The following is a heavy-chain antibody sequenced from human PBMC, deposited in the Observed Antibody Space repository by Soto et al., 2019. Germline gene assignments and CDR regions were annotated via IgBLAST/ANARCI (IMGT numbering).Heavy chain of an antibody. J-gene: IGHJ4*02. V-gene: IGHV2-5*02. CDR1: GFSLSATGAG. Sequence: QITLKESGPTLVRPTQTLTLTCTFSGFSLSATGAGVAWIRQPPGKALAWLVLIYWDDDTFYSQSLKTRLTITKDTSKNQVVLTMTNLDPADTATYYCAHCGPEGSFGSWGQGTLVTVSS. CDR2: IYWDDDT. CDR3: AHCGPEGSFGS.